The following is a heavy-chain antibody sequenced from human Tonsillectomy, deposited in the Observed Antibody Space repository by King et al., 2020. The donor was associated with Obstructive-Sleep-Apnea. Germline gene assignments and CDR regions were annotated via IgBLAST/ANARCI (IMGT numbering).Heavy chain of an antibody. CDR3: ARWSYSSNWYADY. J-gene: IGHJ4*02. D-gene: IGHD6-13*01. V-gene: IGHV4-31*03. Sequence: VQLQESGPGLVKPSQTLSLTCTVSGGPISSGTYYWSWVRQPPGKGLEWSGYIYHSGSTYYNPSPTSRVTISVDTSKNQFSLKLSSVTAADTAVYYCARWSYSSNWYADYWGQGTLVTVSS. CDR1: GGPISSGTYY. CDR2: IYHSGST.